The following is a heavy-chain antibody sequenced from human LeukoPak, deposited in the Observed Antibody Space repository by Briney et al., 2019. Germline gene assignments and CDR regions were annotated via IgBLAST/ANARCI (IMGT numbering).Heavy chain of an antibody. J-gene: IGHJ5*02. V-gene: IGHV5-51*01. CDR2: IYPGDSGT. D-gene: IGHD2-2*01. CDR3: AKVIVVVPAAMGKYNWFDP. Sequence: GESLKISCKGSGYSFTSYWIGWVRQMPGKGLEWMGIIYPGDSGTRYSPSFQGQVTISADKSISTAYLQWSSLKASDTAMYYCAKVIVVVPAAMGKYNWFDPWGQGTLVTVSS. CDR1: GYSFTSYW.